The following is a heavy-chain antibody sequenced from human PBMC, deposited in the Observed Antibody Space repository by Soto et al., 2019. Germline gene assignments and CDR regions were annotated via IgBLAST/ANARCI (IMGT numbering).Heavy chain of an antibody. D-gene: IGHD3-22*01. CDR1: GFTFSRYN. CDR3: ADYYDSTGCPGY. J-gene: IGHJ4*02. CDR2: ISSTSSYI. V-gene: IGHV3-21*01. Sequence: GGSRRLSWPASGFTFSRYNMYWVRQAPGKGLEWVSSISSTSSYIFYADSVNGRFTISRDNAKNSLYLQMNSLRAEDTAVYYCADYYDSTGCPGYWGQGTLVTVSS.